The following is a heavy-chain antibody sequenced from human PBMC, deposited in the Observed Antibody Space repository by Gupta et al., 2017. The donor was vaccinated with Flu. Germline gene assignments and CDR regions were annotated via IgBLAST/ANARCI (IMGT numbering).Heavy chain of an antibody. J-gene: IGHJ4*02. CDR1: GGTFSSYA. CDR2: TNPLFGTA. Sequence: QVQLVQSRAEVKKPGSSVKVFCKASGGTFSSYALGWVRRAPGHGLGWMGGTNPLFGTANYAQKFQGRVTMTADESTGTAYMELSSLRSEDTAVYYCAIDEEYYYDSSGRPVPAGNYWGQGTLVTVSS. CDR3: AIDEEYYYDSSGRPVPAGNY. V-gene: IGHV1-69*01. D-gene: IGHD3-22*01.